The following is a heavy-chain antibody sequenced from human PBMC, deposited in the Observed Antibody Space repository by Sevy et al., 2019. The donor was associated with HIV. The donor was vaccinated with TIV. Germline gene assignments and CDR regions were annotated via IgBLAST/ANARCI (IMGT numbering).Heavy chain of an antibody. D-gene: IGHD3-16*01. Sequence: GGSLRLSCTASGFTFGDYDMSWFRQAPGKGLEWVAFLERTAYGETLANAGLVKGRFTMSRDDTKSIAYRQMNDLKTEDSGVYYCTRGKGAQSIFDYGGRGALVTVSS. V-gene: IGHV3-49*03. J-gene: IGHJ4*02. CDR3: TRGKGAQSIFDY. CDR2: LERTAYGETL. CDR1: GFTFGDYD.